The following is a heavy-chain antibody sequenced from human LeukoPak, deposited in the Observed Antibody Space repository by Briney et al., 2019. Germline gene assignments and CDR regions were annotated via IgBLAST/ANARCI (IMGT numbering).Heavy chain of an antibody. CDR1: GLTFSSSG. V-gene: IGHV3-30*02. CDR3: TNFDH. Sequence: GGSLRLSCTASGLTFSSSGIHWVRQPPGTRLDWESLINHDGTDTYYADSVLSRFTTSRDNTQNTLYLQMNSPRTEDTAVYYCTNFDHWGQGTLVTVSS. J-gene: IGHJ4*02. CDR2: INHDGTDT.